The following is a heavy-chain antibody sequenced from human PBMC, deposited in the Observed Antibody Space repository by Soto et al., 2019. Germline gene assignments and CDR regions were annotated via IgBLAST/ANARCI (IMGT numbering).Heavy chain of an antibody. CDR1: GGTFSSYA. J-gene: IGHJ6*02. CDR2: IIPICGSA. D-gene: IGHD3-22*01. V-gene: IGHV1-69*13. Sequence: VASVKGSCRASGGTFSSYAISWGRQSPVQGREWMGVIIPICGSANYAQKFQGRVTMTGNDSTSTAYMELSSLRSEDTAVYYCARAISKSPLGSHPRMIVVVPPPGDFWGQGTTVPVSS. CDR3: ARAISKSPLGSHPRMIVVVPPPGDF.